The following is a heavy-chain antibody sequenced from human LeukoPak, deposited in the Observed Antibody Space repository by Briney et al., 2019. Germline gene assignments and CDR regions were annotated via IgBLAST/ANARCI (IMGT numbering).Heavy chain of an antibody. D-gene: IGHD2-8*02. CDR2: IFPSGGEI. V-gene: IGHV3-23*01. J-gene: IGHJ4*02. CDR3: ATYRQVLLPFES. CDR1: GFNFTNAW. Sequence: GSLRLSCGTSGFNFTNAWMSWVRQPPGKGLEWVSSIFPSGGEIHYADSVRGRFTISRDNSKSTLSLQMNSLRAEDTAIYYCATYRQVLLPFESWGQGTLVTVSS.